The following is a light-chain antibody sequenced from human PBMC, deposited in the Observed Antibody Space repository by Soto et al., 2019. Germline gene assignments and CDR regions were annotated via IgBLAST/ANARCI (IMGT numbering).Light chain of an antibody. CDR3: CSITTSHTYV. CDR1: SSDIGHYAY. Sequence: QSALTQPASVSGSPGQSITISCTGTSSDIGHYAYVSWYQQHPGKAPKLMISHVTYRPSGVSNRYSGSKSGNSASLTISGLQADDEDDYYCCSITTSHTYVFGSGTKVTVL. CDR2: HVT. V-gene: IGLV2-14*03. J-gene: IGLJ1*01.